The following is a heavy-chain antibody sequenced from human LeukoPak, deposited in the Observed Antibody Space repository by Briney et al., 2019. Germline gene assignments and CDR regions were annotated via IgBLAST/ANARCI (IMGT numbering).Heavy chain of an antibody. CDR2: IKQDGSET. V-gene: IGHV3-7*03. Sequence: PGGSLRLSCAAPGFTFRSYWMAWVRQYPGKGLEWVANIKQDGSETYYADSVKGRFTISRDNAKNSLYLQMNSLRAEGTALYHCARDRRGWSSGNSADYWGQGTLVTVSS. CDR1: GFTFRSYW. CDR3: ARDRRGWSSGNSADY. J-gene: IGHJ4*02. D-gene: IGHD4-23*01.